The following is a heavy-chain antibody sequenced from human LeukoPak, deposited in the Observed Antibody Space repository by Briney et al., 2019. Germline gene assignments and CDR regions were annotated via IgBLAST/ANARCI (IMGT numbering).Heavy chain of an antibody. Sequence: SVKVSCKASGGTFSSYAISWVRQAPGQGLEWMEGIIPIFGTANYAQKFQGRVTITADESTSTAYMELSSLRSEDTAVYYCARGPRYYGSGSDGDYFDYWGQGTLVTVSS. CDR2: IIPIFGTA. CDR3: ARGPRYYGSGSDGDYFDY. J-gene: IGHJ4*02. D-gene: IGHD3-10*01. V-gene: IGHV1-69*13. CDR1: GGTFSSYA.